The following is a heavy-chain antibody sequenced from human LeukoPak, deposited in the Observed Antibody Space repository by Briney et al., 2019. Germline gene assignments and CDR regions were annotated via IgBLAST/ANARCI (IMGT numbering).Heavy chain of an antibody. CDR3: ARGGLGYCANGVCYNDPFDI. J-gene: IGHJ3*02. CDR2: IWYDGSNK. Sequence: PGGSLRLSCAASGFTFSSYGMHWVRQAPGKGLEWVAVIWYDGSNKYYADSVKGRFTISRDNSKNTLYLQMNSLRAVDTAVYYCARGGLGYCANGVCYNDPFDIWGQGTVVTVSS. D-gene: IGHD2-8*01. CDR1: GFTFSSYG. V-gene: IGHV3-33*01.